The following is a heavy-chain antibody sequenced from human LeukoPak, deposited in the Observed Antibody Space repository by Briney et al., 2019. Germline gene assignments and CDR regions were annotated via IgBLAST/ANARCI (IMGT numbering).Heavy chain of an antibody. V-gene: IGHV4-34*01. Sequence: SETLSLTCAVYGGSFSGYYWSWIRQPPGKGLEWIGEINHSGSTNYNPSLKSRVTISVDTSKNQFSLKLSSVTAADTAVYYCARGRRGCSSTSCYIGYYYYYYMDVWGKGTTVTASS. D-gene: IGHD2-2*02. CDR3: ARGRRGCSSTSCYIGYYYYYYMDV. CDR2: INHSGST. CDR1: GGSFSGYY. J-gene: IGHJ6*03.